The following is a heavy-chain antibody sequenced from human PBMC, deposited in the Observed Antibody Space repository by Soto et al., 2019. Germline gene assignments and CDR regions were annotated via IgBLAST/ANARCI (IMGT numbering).Heavy chain of an antibody. V-gene: IGHV3-23*01. D-gene: IGHD6-6*01. CDR1: GFTFSSYA. CDR3: AKRQQLVLAYYYYYYGMDV. Sequence: GSLRLSCAASGFTFSSYAMSWVRQAPGKGLEWVSAISGSGGSTYYADSVKGRFTISRDNSKNTLYLQMNSLRAEDTAVYYCAKRQQLVLAYYYYYYGMDVWGQGTTVTVSS. J-gene: IGHJ6*02. CDR2: ISGSGGST.